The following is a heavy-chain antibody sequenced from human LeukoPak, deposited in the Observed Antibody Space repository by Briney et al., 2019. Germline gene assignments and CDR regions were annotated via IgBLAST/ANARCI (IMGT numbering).Heavy chain of an antibody. J-gene: IGHJ6*02. Sequence: GGSLRLSCEPPRYTLRKYAMSAGPQAPGKGLEWVSATSGSGGSRYYADSVKGRFTLSRDNSKNTLYLQMNSLRAEDTAVYYCAKDPNSVSPYRMDVWGQGTTVTVSS. CDR2: TSGSGGSR. V-gene: IGHV3-23*01. CDR3: AKDPNSVSPYRMDV. CDR1: RYTLRKYA. D-gene: IGHD5/OR15-5a*01.